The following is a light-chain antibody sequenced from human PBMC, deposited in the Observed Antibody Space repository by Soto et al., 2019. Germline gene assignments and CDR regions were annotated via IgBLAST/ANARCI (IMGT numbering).Light chain of an antibody. V-gene: IGKV1-8*01. J-gene: IGKJ5*01. CDR2: AAS. CDR3: QQYYSYPIT. CDR1: QGISSY. Sequence: AIRMTQSPSSFSASTGDRVTITCRASQGISSYLAWYQKKPGKAPKLLIYAASTLQSGFQSRFSGSGSGTDFTLTISSLQSEDFATYYCQQYYSYPITFGQGTRLEIK.